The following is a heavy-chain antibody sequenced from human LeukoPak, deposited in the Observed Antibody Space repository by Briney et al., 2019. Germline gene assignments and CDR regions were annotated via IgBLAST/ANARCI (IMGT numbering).Heavy chain of an antibody. D-gene: IGHD6-13*01. Sequence: ASVKVSCKASGYTFTAYYMHWVRQAPGQGLEWMGWINPNSGGTNYAQKFQGRVTMTRDTSISTAYMELSRLKSDDAAVYYCARDGIAAAGISGAYYMDVWGKGTTVTVSS. J-gene: IGHJ6*03. CDR1: GYTFTAYY. CDR2: INPNSGGT. CDR3: ARDGIAAAGISGAYYMDV. V-gene: IGHV1-2*02.